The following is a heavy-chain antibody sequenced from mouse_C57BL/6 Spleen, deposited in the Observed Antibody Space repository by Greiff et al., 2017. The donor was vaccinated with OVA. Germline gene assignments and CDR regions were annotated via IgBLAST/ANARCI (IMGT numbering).Heavy chain of an antibody. CDR3: ARGGLRYAMDY. J-gene: IGHJ4*01. CDR1: GYSFTSYY. CDR2: IYPGSGNT. D-gene: IGHD2-2*01. Sequence: QVQLQQSGPELVKPGASVKISCKASGYSFTSYYIHWVKQRPGQGLEWIGWIYPGSGNTKYNEKFKGKATLTADTSSSTAYMQLSSLTSEDSAVYYCARGGLRYAMDYWGQGTSVTVSS. V-gene: IGHV1-66*01.